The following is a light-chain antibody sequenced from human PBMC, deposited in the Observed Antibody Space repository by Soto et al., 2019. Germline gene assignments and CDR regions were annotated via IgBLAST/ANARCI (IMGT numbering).Light chain of an antibody. J-gene: IGKJ1*01. CDR2: WAS. Sequence: DIVMTQSPDSLAASLGERATISCKSSQSIFYSSNNHSYLAWYQQKSGQPHHLLIYWASTRESGVPDRFSGSGSGTDFTLTLNSLQAEDVAVYYCQQYYSPPWTFGQGTTVEIK. CDR3: QQYYSPPWT. V-gene: IGKV4-1*01. CDR1: QSIFYSSNNHSY.